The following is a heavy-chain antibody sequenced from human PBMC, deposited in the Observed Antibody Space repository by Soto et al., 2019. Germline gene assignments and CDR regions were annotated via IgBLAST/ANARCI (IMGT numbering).Heavy chain of an antibody. Sequence: QVHLVQSGAEVKKPGASVKVSCKGSGYIFTTYGITWVRQAPGQGLEWMGWISAHNGNTNDAQKLQGRVPVTRDTSTSTAYRELRNLRSVDTAVYYCAGGRDGDYWGQGALVTVSS. D-gene: IGHD6-6*01. V-gene: IGHV1-18*01. CDR3: AGGRDGDY. J-gene: IGHJ4*02. CDR1: GYIFTTYG. CDR2: ISAHNGNT.